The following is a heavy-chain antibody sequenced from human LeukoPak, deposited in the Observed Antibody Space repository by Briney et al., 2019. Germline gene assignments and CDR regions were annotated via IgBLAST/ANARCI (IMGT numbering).Heavy chain of an antibody. CDR3: ARGRGPYGWFDP. Sequence: GGSLRLSCTASGFTFSNFWMGWVRQAPGKGLEWVANIKQDETEKFYLGSVKGRFTVSRDNAKNTLYLQMNSLRVEDTAVYYCARGRGPYGWFDPWGQGTLVTVSS. CDR1: GFTFSNFW. J-gene: IGHJ5*02. V-gene: IGHV3-7*01. CDR2: IKQDETEK. D-gene: IGHD3-10*01.